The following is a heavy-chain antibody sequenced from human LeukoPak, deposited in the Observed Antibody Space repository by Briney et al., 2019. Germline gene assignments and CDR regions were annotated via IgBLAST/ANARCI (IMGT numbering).Heavy chain of an antibody. V-gene: IGHV3-23*01. D-gene: IGHD2-2*01. Sequence: GGSLRLSCAASGFIFSSYAMSWVRQAPGKGLEWVSSVTATGGGTYCADSVKGRFTISRDNSKNTLYLQMNSLRAEDTAVYYCATTSAKSCSSTSCYSDYWGQGTQVTLSS. CDR1: GFIFSSYA. CDR3: ATTSAKSCSSTSCYSDY. CDR2: VTATGGGT. J-gene: IGHJ4*02.